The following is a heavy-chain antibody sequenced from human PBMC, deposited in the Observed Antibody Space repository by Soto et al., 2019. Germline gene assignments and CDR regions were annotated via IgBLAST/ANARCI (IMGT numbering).Heavy chain of an antibody. V-gene: IGHV4-38-2*01. CDR3: AKKGYYPSGKINLFDS. CDR1: GYSITSDYY. CDR2: IYSGST. J-gene: IGHJ4*02. Sequence: SETLSLTCAVSGYSITSDYYWGWIGQPPGKGLEWIGSIYSGSTYYNPSLKSRVTISVDTSKNQFSLRLTSVTAADTAMYYCAKKGYYPSGKINLFDSWGQGTLVTVSS. D-gene: IGHD3-10*01.